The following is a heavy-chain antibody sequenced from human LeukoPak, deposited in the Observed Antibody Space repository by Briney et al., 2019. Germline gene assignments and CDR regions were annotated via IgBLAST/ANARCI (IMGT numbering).Heavy chain of an antibody. CDR2: TYYRSKWYT. V-gene: IGHV6-1*01. CDR1: GDSVSSNSAA. J-gene: IGHJ4*02. Sequence: SQTLSLTRAISGDSVSSNSAAWNWLRQSPSRGLEWLGRTYYRSKWYTDYAVSVKSRITIDPDTSKNQLSLQLKSVTPEDTAVYYCARTYGGISDYWGQGTLVTVSS. CDR3: ARTYGGISDY. D-gene: IGHD4-23*01.